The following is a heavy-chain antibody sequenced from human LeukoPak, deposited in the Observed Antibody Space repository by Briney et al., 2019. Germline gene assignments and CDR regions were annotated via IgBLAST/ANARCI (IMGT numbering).Heavy chain of an antibody. J-gene: IGHJ5*02. CDR1: GGSISSTSY. D-gene: IGHD2-2*01. CDR3: GRQEVGAGYCSSTSCAEPHWFDP. Sequence: NPSETLSPTCIVSGGSISSTSYWGWIRQPPGKGLEWIGTILYSGSTFYNPSLKSRVTLSVDTSKNQFSLKLNSVTAADTAVYHCGRQEVGAGYCSSTSCAEPHWFDPWGQGTLVTVSS. CDR2: ILYSGST. V-gene: IGHV4-39*01.